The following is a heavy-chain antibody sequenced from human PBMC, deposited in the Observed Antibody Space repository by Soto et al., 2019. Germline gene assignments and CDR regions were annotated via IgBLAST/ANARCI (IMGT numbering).Heavy chain of an antibody. V-gene: IGHV3-11*01. CDR2: ISSSGSTI. CDR1: GFTFSDYY. J-gene: IGHJ3*02. D-gene: IGHD2-2*01. Sequence: GGSLRLSCAASGFTFSDYYMSWIRQAPGKGLEWVSYISSSGSTIYYADSVKGRFTISRDNAKNSLYLQMNSLRAEDTAVYYCARDREYCSSTSCYPVADAFDIWGQGTMVTVSS. CDR3: ARDREYCSSTSCYPVADAFDI.